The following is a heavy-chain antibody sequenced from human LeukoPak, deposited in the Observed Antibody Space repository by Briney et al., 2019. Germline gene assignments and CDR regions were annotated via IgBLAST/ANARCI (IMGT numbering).Heavy chain of an antibody. CDR3: ARDTLGFPADP. Sequence: ASVTVSCKASGYTFTSYGISWVRQAPGQGLEWMGIINPSGGSTSYAQKFQGRVTMTRDTSTSTVYMELSSLRSEDTAVYYCARDTLGFPADPWGQGTLVTVSS. CDR2: INPSGGST. CDR1: GYTFTSYG. D-gene: IGHD3-10*01. J-gene: IGHJ5*02. V-gene: IGHV1-46*01.